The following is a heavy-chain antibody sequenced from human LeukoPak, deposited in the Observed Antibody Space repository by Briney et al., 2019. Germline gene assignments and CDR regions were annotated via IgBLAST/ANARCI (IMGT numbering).Heavy chain of an antibody. CDR2: ISSSSSYI. CDR1: GGSFSSYS. CDR3: ARDLNSGSCI. J-gene: IGHJ4*02. D-gene: IGHD1-26*01. V-gene: IGHV3-21*01. Sequence: PSETLSLTCAVYGGSFSSYSMNWVRQAPGKGLEWVSSISSSSSYIYYADSVKGRFTISRDNAKNSLYLQMNSLRAEDTAVYYCARDLNSGSCIWGQGTLVTVSS.